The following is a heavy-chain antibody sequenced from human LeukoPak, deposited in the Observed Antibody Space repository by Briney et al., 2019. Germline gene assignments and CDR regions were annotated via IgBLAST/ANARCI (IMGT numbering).Heavy chain of an antibody. D-gene: IGHD3-3*01. V-gene: IGHV4-59*12. J-gene: IGHJ4*02. CDR3: ARGSRGDYDFWSGYYAPVDY. CDR2: IYYSGST. CDR1: GGSISSYY. Sequence: PSETLSLTCTVSGGSISSYYWSWIRQPPGKGLEWIGYIYYSGSTNYNPSLKSRVTISVDTSKNQFSLKLSSVTAADTAVYYCARGSRGDYDFWSGYYAPVDYWGQGTLVTVSS.